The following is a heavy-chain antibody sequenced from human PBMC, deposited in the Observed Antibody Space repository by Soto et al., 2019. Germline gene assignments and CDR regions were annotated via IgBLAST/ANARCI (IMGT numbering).Heavy chain of an antibody. D-gene: IGHD1-1*01. CDR2: INDDGISA. V-gene: IGHV3-74*01. Sequence: VGSLRLSCAASGFTFSMYWMHWVRQVPGKGPEWVSRINDDGISANYADSVKGRFTISRDNAKNTLYLQMNALRVEDTAVYYCTRGPRSTSTGTGAFWGQGTLVTVSS. J-gene: IGHJ4*02. CDR1: GFTFSMYW. CDR3: TRGPRSTSTGTGAF.